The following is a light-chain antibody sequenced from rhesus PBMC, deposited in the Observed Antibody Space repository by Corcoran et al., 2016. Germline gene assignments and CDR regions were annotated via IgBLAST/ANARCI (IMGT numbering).Light chain of an antibody. V-gene: IGKV2-60*01. J-gene: IGKJ4*01. CDR2: FGS. CDR3: MQALQMPLT. CDR1: QSLLSSNGYNY. Sequence: DIVMTQTPLSLPVTLGKPASISCRSSQSLLSSNGYNYLNWYLQKPGQSPQLLIYFGSYRASGVPDRFRGSGSGTDFTMIISRVEAEDVGVYFCMQALQMPLTFGGGTKVDIK.